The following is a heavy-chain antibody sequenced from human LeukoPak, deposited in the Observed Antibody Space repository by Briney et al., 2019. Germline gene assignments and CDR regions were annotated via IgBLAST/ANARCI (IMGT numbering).Heavy chain of an antibody. V-gene: IGHV1-24*01. D-gene: IGHD1-26*01. CDR2: FDPEDGET. Sequence: ASVKVSCKVSGYTLTELSMHWVRQAPGKGLEWMGGFDPEDGETIYAQKFQGRVTMTEDTSTDTAYMELSSLRSEDTAVYYCATLGLGEWELLEDYWGQGTLVTVSS. CDR1: GYTLTELS. CDR3: ATLGLGEWELLEDY. J-gene: IGHJ4*02.